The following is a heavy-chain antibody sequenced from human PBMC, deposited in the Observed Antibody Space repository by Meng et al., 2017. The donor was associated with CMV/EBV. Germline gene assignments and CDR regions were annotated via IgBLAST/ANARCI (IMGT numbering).Heavy chain of an antibody. CDR1: GFTFSSYS. CDR2: ISSSSSYI. V-gene: IGHV3-21*01. J-gene: IGHJ4*02. CDR3: ARESEGPSQPFYSGYDLDYFDY. D-gene: IGHD5-12*01. Sequence: GESLKISCAASGFTFSSYSMNWVRQAPGKGLEWVSSISSSSSYIYYADSVKGRFTISRDNAKNSLYLQMNSLRAEDTAVYYCARESEGPSQPFYSGYDLDYFDYWGQGTLVTVSS.